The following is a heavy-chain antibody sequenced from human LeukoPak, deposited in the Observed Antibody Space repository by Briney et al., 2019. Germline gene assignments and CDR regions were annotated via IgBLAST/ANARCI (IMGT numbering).Heavy chain of an antibody. J-gene: IGHJ3*02. CDR1: GYTFTSYG. D-gene: IGHD1-26*01. CDR3: ARDWRESYFPFDPFDI. V-gene: IGHV1-18*01. CDR2: ISAYNGNT. Sequence: ASVKVSCKASGYTFTSYGISWVRQAPGQGLELMGWISAYNGNTNYAQKLQGRVTMTTDTSTSTAYMELRSLRSDDTAVYYCARDWRESYFPFDPFDIWGQGTMVTVSS.